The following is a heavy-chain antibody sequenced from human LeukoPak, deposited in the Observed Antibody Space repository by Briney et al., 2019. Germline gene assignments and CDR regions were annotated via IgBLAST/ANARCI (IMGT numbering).Heavy chain of an antibody. CDR2: IYYSGST. D-gene: IGHD6-6*01. CDR1: GGSISSHY. Sequence: SETLSLTCTVSGGSISSHYWSWIRQPPGKGLEWIGYIYYSGSTNYNPSLKSRVTISVDTSRNQFSLKLSSVTAADTAVYYCARSTLIAAHTFDLWGRGTLITVSS. V-gene: IGHV4-59*11. CDR3: ARSTLIAAHTFDL. J-gene: IGHJ2*01.